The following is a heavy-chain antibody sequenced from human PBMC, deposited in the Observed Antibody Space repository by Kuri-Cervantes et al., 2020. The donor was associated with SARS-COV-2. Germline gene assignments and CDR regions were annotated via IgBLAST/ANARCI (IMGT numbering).Heavy chain of an antibody. V-gene: IGHV4-34*01. D-gene: IGHD1-7*01. CDR3: ASLRRYNWNYSPFDY. Sequence: SETLSLTCAVYGGSFSGYYWSWIRQPPGKGLEWIGEINHSGSTNYNPSLKSRVTISVDTSKNQFSLKLSSVTAADTAAYYCASLRRYNWNYSPFDYWGQGTLVTVSS. CDR2: INHSGST. CDR1: GGSFSGYY. J-gene: IGHJ4*02.